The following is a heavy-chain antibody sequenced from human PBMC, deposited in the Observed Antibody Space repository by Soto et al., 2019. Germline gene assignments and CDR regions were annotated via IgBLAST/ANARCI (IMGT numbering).Heavy chain of an antibody. CDR1: GYTFTSSG. CDR3: ARAFFYQGSDSRGYSFEAFDF. V-gene: IGHV1-18*01. CDR2: ISAHTGSS. J-gene: IGHJ3*01. Sequence: QVQLVQSGAEVKKPGASVKVSCKASGYTFTSSGMSWVRQAPGQGLEWMGWISAHTGSSEYAQRFQGRVTMTPDSSTSTAYMELRSLRSDDTAVYYCARAFFYQGSDSRGYSFEAFDFWGPGTLVTVSS. D-gene: IGHD3-22*01.